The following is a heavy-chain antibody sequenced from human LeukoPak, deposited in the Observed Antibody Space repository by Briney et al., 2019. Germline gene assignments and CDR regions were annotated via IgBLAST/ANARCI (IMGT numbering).Heavy chain of an antibody. V-gene: IGHV4-4*02. Sequence: PSETLSLTCAVSGVSISSNLWWTWVRQPPGKGLEWIAEIHHSGSTYYNPSLKSRVTISVDTSKNQFSLKLSSVTAADTAVYYCARDLGAPDYGGQGTLVTVSS. CDR3: ARDLGAPDY. CDR2: IHHSGST. CDR1: GVSISSNLW. D-gene: IGHD1-26*01. J-gene: IGHJ4*02.